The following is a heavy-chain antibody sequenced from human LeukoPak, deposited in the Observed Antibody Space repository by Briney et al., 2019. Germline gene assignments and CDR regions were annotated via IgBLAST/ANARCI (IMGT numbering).Heavy chain of an antibody. J-gene: IGHJ4*02. CDR2: IKSKTDGATT. CDR3: TTDLGRRRYYYDSSGYYYEDQLDY. CDR1: GFTFSNAW. Sequence: PGGSLRLSCAASGFTFSNAWMSWVRQAPGKGLEWVGLIKSKTDGATTDYAAPVKGRFTISRDDSKNTLYLQMNSLKTEDTAVYYCTTDLGRRRYYYDSSGYYYEDQLDYWGQGTLVTVSS. D-gene: IGHD3-22*01. V-gene: IGHV3-15*01.